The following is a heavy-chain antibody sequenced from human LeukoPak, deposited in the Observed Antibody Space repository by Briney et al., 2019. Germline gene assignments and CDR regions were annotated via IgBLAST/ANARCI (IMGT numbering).Heavy chain of an antibody. CDR1: GYIFTSHY. V-gene: IGHV1-46*01. CDR2: INPSGGST. J-gene: IGHJ4*02. Sequence: GASVKVSCKASGYIFTSHYMHWVRQAPGQGLEWMGMINPSGGSTSYAQKFQGRVTMTRDTSMSTVYLELSSLRSEDTAVYYCARAYSSSTPFDYWGQGTLVTVSS. D-gene: IGHD6-6*01. CDR3: ARAYSSSTPFDY.